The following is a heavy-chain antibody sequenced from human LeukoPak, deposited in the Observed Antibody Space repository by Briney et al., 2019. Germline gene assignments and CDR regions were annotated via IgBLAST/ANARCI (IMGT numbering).Heavy chain of an antibody. CDR3: ARESLTMIVDNDAFDI. Sequence: PGGSLRLSCAASGFTFSNAWMSWVRQAPGKGLEWVSYISSSGSTIYYADSVKGRFTISRDNAKNSLYLQMNSLRAEDTAVYYCARESLTMIVDNDAFDIWGQGTMVTVSS. CDR1: GFTFSNAW. J-gene: IGHJ3*02. V-gene: IGHV3-11*01. CDR2: ISSSGSTI. D-gene: IGHD3-22*01.